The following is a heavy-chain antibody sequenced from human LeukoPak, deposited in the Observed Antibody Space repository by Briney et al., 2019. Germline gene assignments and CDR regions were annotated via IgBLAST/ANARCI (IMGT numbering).Heavy chain of an antibody. V-gene: IGHV3-48*01. D-gene: IGHD1-14*01. Sequence: GGSLRLSCAASGFTFSSYSMNWVRQAPGKGLEWVSYISSSSSTIYYADSVKGRFTISRDNSKNTLYLQMNSLRAEDTAVYYCAKTNRYMADYWGQGTLVTVSS. CDR1: GFTFSSYS. CDR3: AKTNRYMADY. J-gene: IGHJ4*02. CDR2: ISSSSSTI.